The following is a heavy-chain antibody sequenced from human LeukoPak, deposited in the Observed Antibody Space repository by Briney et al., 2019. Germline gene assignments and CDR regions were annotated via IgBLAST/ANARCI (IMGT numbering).Heavy chain of an antibody. CDR1: GSSFSNYW. CDR2: IYPADSDT. J-gene: IGHJ4*02. Sequence: GESLKISCEVSGSSFSNYWIGWVRQLPGKGLEWMGIIYPADSDTKCSPSFQGQVTISADKSISTAYLQWRSLKASDSAMYYCARIDYGSGSSRDYWGQGTLVTVSS. CDR3: ARIDYGSGSSRDY. D-gene: IGHD3-10*01. V-gene: IGHV5-51*01.